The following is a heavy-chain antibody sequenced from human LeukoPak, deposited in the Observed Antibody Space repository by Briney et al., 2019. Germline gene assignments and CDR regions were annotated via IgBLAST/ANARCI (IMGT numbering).Heavy chain of an antibody. CDR2: IYYSGST. V-gene: IGHV4-30-4*01. J-gene: IGHJ4*02. CDR1: GGSLSSGDYY. Sequence: SETLSLTCSVSGGSLSSGDYYWSWIRRPPGKGLEWIGYIYYSGSTYYNPSLKSRVTISVDTSKNQFSLKLSSVTAADTAVYYCARGDSGSSKREVDYWGQGTLVTVSS. CDR3: ARGDSGSSKREVDY. D-gene: IGHD1-26*01.